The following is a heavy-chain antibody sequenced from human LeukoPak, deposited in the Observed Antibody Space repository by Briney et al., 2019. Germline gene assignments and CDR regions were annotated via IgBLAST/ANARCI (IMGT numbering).Heavy chain of an antibody. CDR2: IYYSGST. CDR3: ARDTGTVVDY. CDR1: GGSFSGYY. D-gene: IGHD4-23*01. Sequence: SETLSLTCAVYGGSFSGYYWSWIRQPPGKGLEWIGYIYYSGSTNYNPSLKSRVTTSVDTSKNQFSLKLSSVTAADTAVYYCARDTGTVVDYWGQGTLVTVSS. V-gene: IGHV4-59*01. J-gene: IGHJ4*02.